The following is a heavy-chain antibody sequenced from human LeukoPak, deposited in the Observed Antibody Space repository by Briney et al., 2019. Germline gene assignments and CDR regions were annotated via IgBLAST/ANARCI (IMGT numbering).Heavy chain of an antibody. V-gene: IGHV4-4*07. CDR2: IYTSGST. CDR1: GGSISSYY. CDR3: ARDRGGSYSFSRYFDY. J-gene: IGHJ4*02. Sequence: PSETLSLTCTVSGGSISSYYWSWIRQPAGKGLGWIGRIYTSGSTNYNPSLKSRVTMSVDTSKNQFSLKLSSVTAADTAVYYCARDRGGSYSFSRYFDYWGQGTLVTVSS. D-gene: IGHD1-26*01.